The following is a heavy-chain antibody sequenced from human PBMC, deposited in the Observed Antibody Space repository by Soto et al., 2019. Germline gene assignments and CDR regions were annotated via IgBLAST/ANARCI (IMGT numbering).Heavy chain of an antibody. CDR2: MNPNSGNT. Sequence: ASVKVSCKASGYTFTSYGINWVRQATGQGLEWMGWMNPNSGNTGYAQKFQGRVTMTRNTSISTAYMELSSLRSEDTAVYYCARGHHYYDSSGYYYVYYFDYWGQGTLVTVSS. D-gene: IGHD3-22*01. V-gene: IGHV1-8*01. CDR3: ARGHHYYDSSGYYYVYYFDY. CDR1: GYTFTSYG. J-gene: IGHJ4*02.